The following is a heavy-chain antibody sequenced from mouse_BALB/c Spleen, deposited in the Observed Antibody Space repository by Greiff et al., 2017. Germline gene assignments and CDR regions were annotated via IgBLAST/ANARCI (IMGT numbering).Heavy chain of an antibody. CDR3: AREGLGTTATEGAMDY. D-gene: IGHD1-2*01. J-gene: IGHJ4*01. Sequence: VQLQQSGPELVKPGASVKISCKASGYTFTDYNMHWVKQSHGKSLEWIGYIYPYNGGTGYNQKFKSKATLTVDNSSSTAYMELRSLTSEDSAVYYCAREGLGTTATEGAMDYWGQGTSVTVSS. V-gene: IGHV1S29*02. CDR1: GYTFTDYN. CDR2: IYPYNGGT.